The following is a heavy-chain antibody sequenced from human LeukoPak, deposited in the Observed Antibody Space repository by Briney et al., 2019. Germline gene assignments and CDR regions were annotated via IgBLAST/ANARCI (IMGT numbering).Heavy chain of an antibody. V-gene: IGHV4-34*01. J-gene: IGHJ4*02. CDR3: ALGAAAAIFDY. CDR1: GGSFSGYY. D-gene: IGHD6-13*01. CDR2: INHSGST. Sequence: SETLSLTCAVYGGSFSGYYWSWIRQPPGKGLEWIGEINHSGSTNYNPSLKSRVTISVDTSKNQFSLKLSSVTAADTAVYYCALGAAAAIFDYWGQGTLVTVSS.